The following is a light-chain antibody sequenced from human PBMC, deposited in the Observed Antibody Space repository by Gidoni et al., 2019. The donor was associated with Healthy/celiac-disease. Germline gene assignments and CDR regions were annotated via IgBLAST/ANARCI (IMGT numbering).Light chain of an antibody. CDR1: QGISSY. CDR2: AAS. CDR3: QQLNSYPLLT. Sequence: DIQLTQSPSFLSASVGDRVTITCRATQGISSYVAWYQQKPGKAPKLLIYAASTLQSGVPSRFSGSGSGTEFTLTISSLQPEDFATYYCQQLNSYPLLTFGGGTKVEIK. V-gene: IGKV1-9*01. J-gene: IGKJ4*01.